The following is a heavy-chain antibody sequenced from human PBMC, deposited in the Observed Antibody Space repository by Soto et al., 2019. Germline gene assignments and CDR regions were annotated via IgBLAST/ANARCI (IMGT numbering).Heavy chain of an antibody. CDR2: IYYSGST. D-gene: IGHD1-7*01. CDR3: ARQERSKWNYEY. V-gene: IGHV4-59*08. J-gene: IGHJ4*02. CDR1: GGSISSYY. Sequence: SETLSLTCTVSGGSISSYYWSWIRQPPGKGLEWIGYIYYSGSTNYNPSLKSRVTISVDTSKNQFSLKLSSVTAADTAVYYCARQERSKWNYEYWGQGTLVTVSS.